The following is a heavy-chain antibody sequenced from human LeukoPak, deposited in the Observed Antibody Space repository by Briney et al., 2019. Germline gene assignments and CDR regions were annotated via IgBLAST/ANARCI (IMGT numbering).Heavy chain of an antibody. CDR3: ARETSQKGAHYMDV. V-gene: IGHV4-39*07. CDR1: GGSISSSNYY. Sequence: KTSETLSLTCTVSGGSISSSNYYWGWIRQPPGKGLEWIGTIYYSGSTYYNPSLKSRVTMSVDTSKNQFSLKLSSVTAADTAVYYCARETSQKGAHYMDVWGKGTTVTISS. D-gene: IGHD3-16*01. J-gene: IGHJ6*03. CDR2: IYYSGST.